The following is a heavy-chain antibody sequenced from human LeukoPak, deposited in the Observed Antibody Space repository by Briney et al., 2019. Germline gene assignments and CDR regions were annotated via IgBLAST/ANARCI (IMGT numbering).Heavy chain of an antibody. V-gene: IGHV3-53*01. D-gene: IGHD3-22*01. CDR3: ATYSSLNTREFQY. J-gene: IGHJ1*01. CDR1: GFTVSSNY. Sequence: GGSLRLSCAASGFTVSSNYMSWVRQAPGKGLEWVSVIYSGGSTYYADSVKGRFTISRDNSKNTLYLQMNRLRAEDTAVYYCATYSSLNTREFQYWGQGTLVTVSP. CDR2: IYSGGST.